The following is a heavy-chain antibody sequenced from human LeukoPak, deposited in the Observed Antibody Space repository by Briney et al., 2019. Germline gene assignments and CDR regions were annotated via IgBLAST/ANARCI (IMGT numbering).Heavy chain of an antibody. CDR2: IHYTGSM. CDR3: ARQLYTSGSYYAPIDV. CDR1: GFTFSDYY. J-gene: IGHJ6*03. D-gene: IGHD3-10*01. Sequence: PGGSLRLSCAASGFTFSDYYMSWIRQPPGKGLEWIASIHYTGSMYFNPSLKSRVTISIDTSNKQFSLKLTSVTAADTALYYCARQLYTSGSYYAPIDVWGKGTTVTISS. V-gene: IGHV4-39*01.